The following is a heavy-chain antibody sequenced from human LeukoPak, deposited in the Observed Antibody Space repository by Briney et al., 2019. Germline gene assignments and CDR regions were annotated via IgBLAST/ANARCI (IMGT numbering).Heavy chain of an antibody. D-gene: IGHD3-22*01. V-gene: IGHV4-34*01. CDR2: INHSGST. CDR1: GGSFSGYY. CDR3: AKYSGFGYSFDI. Sequence: PSETLSLTCAVYGGSFSGYYWSWIRQPPGKGLEWIGEINHSGSTNYNPSLKSRVTISVGTSKNQFSLKLSSVTAADTAVYYCAKYSGFGYSFDIWGQGTMVTVSS. J-gene: IGHJ3*02.